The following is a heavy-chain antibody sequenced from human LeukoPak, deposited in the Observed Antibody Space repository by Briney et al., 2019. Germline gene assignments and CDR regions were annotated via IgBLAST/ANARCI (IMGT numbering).Heavy chain of an antibody. CDR2: VKHDGSEK. CDR1: GLTFSTYW. J-gene: IGHJ6*02. V-gene: IGHV3-7*03. D-gene: IGHD2-8*01. CDR3: AREDCTNGVCFYGMDV. Sequence: GGSLRLSCAASGLTFSTYWMSWVRQAPGQGLEWVANVKHDGSEKYYVDSVKGRFTISRDNAKNSLYLQMNSLRDEDTAVYYCAREDCTNGVCFYGMDVWGQGTTVTVSS.